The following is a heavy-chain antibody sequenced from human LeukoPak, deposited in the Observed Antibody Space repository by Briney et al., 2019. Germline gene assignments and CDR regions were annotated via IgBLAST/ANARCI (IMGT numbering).Heavy chain of an antibody. CDR2: IYTSGST. CDR1: GGSISSGSYY. D-gene: IGHD3-10*01. Sequence: SETLSLTCTVSGGSISSGSYYWSWIRQPAGKGLEWIGRIYTSGSTNYNPSLKSRVTISVDTSKNQFPLKLSSVTAADTAVYYCARADYYYGSGSSDAFDIWGQGTMVTVSS. CDR3: ARADYYYGSGSSDAFDI. J-gene: IGHJ3*02. V-gene: IGHV4-61*02.